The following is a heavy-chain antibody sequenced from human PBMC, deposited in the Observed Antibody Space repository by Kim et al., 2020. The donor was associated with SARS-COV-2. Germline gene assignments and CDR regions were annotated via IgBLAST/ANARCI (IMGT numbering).Heavy chain of an antibody. J-gene: IGHJ3*02. CDR3: ARGIYSSSDDAFDI. Sequence: PSLKSRVTISVDTSKNQFSLKLSSVTAADTAVYYCARGIYSSSDDAFDIWGQGTMVTVSS. V-gene: IGHV4-30-2*04. D-gene: IGHD6-13*01.